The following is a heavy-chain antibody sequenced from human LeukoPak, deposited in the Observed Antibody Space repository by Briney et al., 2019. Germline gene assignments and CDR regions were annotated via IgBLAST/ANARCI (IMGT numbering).Heavy chain of an antibody. V-gene: IGHV3-30*04. Sequence: GGSLRLSCAASEFTFTSYAMHWVRQAPGKGLEWVAVISYDERDKYYADSVKGRFTISRDNSKNTLYLQMNSLRAEDTAVYYCARDGGTSGWPLDYWGQGTLVTVSS. CDR2: ISYDERDK. CDR3: ARDGGTSGWPLDY. CDR1: EFTFTSYA. J-gene: IGHJ4*02. D-gene: IGHD6-19*01.